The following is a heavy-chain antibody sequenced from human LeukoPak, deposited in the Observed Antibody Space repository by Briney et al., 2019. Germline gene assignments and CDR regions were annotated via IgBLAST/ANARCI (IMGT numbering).Heavy chain of an antibody. CDR2: INSDGSRT. V-gene: IGHV3-74*01. D-gene: IGHD4/OR15-4a*01. CDR1: GFTFNSYW. CDR3: ARDDYGGFDY. J-gene: IGHJ4*02. Sequence: GGSLRLSCAASGFTFNSYWMHWVRQVPGKGLVWVSRINSDGSRTNYVDSAKGRFTISRDNAKNSLYLQMNSLRAEDTAVYYCARDDYGGFDYWGQGTLVTVSS.